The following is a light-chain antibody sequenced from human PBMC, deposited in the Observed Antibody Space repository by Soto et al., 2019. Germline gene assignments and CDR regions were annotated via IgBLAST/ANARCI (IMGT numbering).Light chain of an antibody. V-gene: IGKV3-20*01. CDR3: QHYDTSLRT. Sequence: IVLTQSPGTLSLSPGERATLSCRASQSVSSSYLAWYQQKPGQAPRLLIYAASTRATDIPDKFSGSGSGADFTLSISRLEPEDFAVYYCQHYDTSLRTFGPGTKVDIK. J-gene: IGKJ1*01. CDR1: QSVSSSY. CDR2: AAS.